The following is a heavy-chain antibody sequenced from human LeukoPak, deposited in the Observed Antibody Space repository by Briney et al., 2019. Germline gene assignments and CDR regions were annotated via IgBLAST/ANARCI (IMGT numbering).Heavy chain of an antibody. CDR3: AREAAAAHPDY. V-gene: IGHV3-7*05. CDR1: GXIFSSYW. CDR2: IKQDGSEK. J-gene: IGHJ4*02. D-gene: IGHD6-13*01. Sequence: GGSLRLSCAASGXIFSSYWMSWVRQAPGKGLEWVANIKQDGSEKYYVDSVKGRFTISRDNAKNSLYLQMNSLRAEDTAVYYCAREAAAAHPDYWGQGTLVVVSA.